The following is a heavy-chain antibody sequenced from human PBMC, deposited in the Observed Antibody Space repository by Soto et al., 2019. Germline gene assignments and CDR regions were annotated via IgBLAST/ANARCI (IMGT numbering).Heavy chain of an antibody. CDR2: IKQDGTEK. D-gene: IGHD5-18*01. Sequence: EVQLVESGGGLVQPGGSLRLSCAASGFTFSRYWMNWVRQAPGKGLEWVANIKQDGTEKNYVDSVKGRFTISRDNARNSLYLQMDSLRAEDTAVYFWARGDTPMITGMDSFDIWGQGTMVTVSS. CDR3: ARGDTPMITGMDSFDI. J-gene: IGHJ3*02. V-gene: IGHV3-7*01. CDR1: GFTFSRYW.